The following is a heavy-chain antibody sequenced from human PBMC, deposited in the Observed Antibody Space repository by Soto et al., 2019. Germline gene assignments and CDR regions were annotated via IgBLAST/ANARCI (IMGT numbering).Heavy chain of an antibody. J-gene: IGHJ4*02. CDR2: IYYSGST. CDR1: GGSISSSSYY. V-gene: IGHV4-39*01. CDR3: ARQDIVLMVYAILPAGGIDY. D-gene: IGHD2-8*01. Sequence: SETLSLTCTVSGGSISSSSYYWGWIRQPPGKGLEWIGSIYYSGSTYYNPSLKSRVTISVDTSKNQFSLKLSSVTAADTAVYYCARQDIVLMVYAILPAGGIDYWGQGTLVTVSS.